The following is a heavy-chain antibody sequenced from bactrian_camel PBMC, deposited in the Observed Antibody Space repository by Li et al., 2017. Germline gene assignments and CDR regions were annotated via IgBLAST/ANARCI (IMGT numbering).Heavy chain of an antibody. CDR1: GHRSNC. J-gene: IGHJ4*01. D-gene: IGHD2*01. V-gene: IGHV3-3*01. CDR3: AAGELIMCSAFAMPSFAN. Sequence: HVQLVESGGGSVQAGGSLRLSCAASGHRSNCLGWFRQAPGKEREGVAAIWTTGGWTYYADPAKGRFTISKDNADSTLYLQMNSLKPEDTGMYYCAAGELIMCSAFAMPSFANRGQGTQVTVS. CDR2: IWTTGGWT.